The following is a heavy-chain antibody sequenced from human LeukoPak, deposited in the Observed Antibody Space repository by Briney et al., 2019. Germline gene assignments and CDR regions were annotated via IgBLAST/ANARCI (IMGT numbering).Heavy chain of an antibody. CDR2: IHAGGST. V-gene: IGHV3-53*01. CDR3: ARAMGYSYDCSGYQYYFDY. Sequence: GGSLRLSCAASGLTVSSNYMSWVRQAAGRGLEWVSVIHAGGSTYYADSVKGRFTISRDNSKNTLYLQMNSLRVEDTALYYCARAMGYSYDCSGYQYYFDYWGQGTLVTVSS. J-gene: IGHJ4*02. CDR1: GLTVSSNY. D-gene: IGHD3-22*01.